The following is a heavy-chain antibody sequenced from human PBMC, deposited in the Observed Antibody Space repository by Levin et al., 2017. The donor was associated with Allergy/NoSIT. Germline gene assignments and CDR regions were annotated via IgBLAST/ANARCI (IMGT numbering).Heavy chain of an antibody. V-gene: IGHV3-30*04. CDR2: ISYDGSNK. D-gene: IGHD3-22*01. Sequence: GESLKISCAASGFTLSSYAMHWVRQAPGKGLEWVAVISYDGSNKYYGDSVKGRFTISRDNSKNTLYLQMNSLRAEDTAVYYCARDHRRYYYHSSGPYGGGDYWGQGTLVTVSS. CDR3: ARDHRRYYYHSSGPYGGGDY. CDR1: GFTLSSYA. J-gene: IGHJ4*02.